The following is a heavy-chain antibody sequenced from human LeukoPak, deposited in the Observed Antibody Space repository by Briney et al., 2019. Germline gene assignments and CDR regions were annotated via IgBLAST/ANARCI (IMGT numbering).Heavy chain of an antibody. CDR3: ARCKKHNYDSSGYHGDWFDT. CDR1: GGSISSSSYY. CDR2: IYYSGST. Sequence: SETLSLTCTVSGGSISSSSYYWGWIRQPPGKGLEWIGSIYYSGSTYYNPSLKSRVTISVDTSKNQFSLKLSSVTAADTAVYYCARCKKHNYDSSGYHGDWFDTWGQGTLVTVSS. D-gene: IGHD3-22*01. V-gene: IGHV4-39*01. J-gene: IGHJ5*02.